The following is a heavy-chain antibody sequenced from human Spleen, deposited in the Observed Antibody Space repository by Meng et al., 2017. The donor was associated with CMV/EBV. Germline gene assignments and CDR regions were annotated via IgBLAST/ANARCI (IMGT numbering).Heavy chain of an antibody. CDR3: ARDYPDSGRYRRFDAFDI. J-gene: IGHJ3*02. V-gene: IGHV3-23*01. CDR1: GFSFSSYA. CDR2: ISGGGGST. D-gene: IGHD1-26*01. Sequence: GGSLRLSCSPSGFSFSSYAMSWVRQAPGKGLEWVSAISGGGGSTYYADSVKGRFTISRDNSKNTVYLQMNSLRAEDTAVYYCARDYPDSGRYRRFDAFDIWGQGTMVTVSS.